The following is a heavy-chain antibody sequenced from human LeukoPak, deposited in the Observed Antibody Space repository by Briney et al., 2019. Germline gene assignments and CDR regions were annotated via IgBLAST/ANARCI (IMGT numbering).Heavy chain of an antibody. V-gene: IGHV4-31*11. D-gene: IGHD3-22*01. CDR3: SRGLDSRKLGY. Sequence: SQTLSLTCAVSGASFSSGDQYWNWIRQSPGEGLEWIGSIHPSGTLYNNPSLESRVTMSMDTSKNQFSLNLNSVTAADTAVYFCSRGLDSRKLGYWGQGTLVTVSS. CDR1: GASFSSGDQY. J-gene: IGHJ4*02. CDR2: IHPSGTL.